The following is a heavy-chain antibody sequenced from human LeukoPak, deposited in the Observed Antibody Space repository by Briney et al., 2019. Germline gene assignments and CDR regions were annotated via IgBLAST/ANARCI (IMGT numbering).Heavy chain of an antibody. CDR2: IYHSGST. CDR1: GGSISSGGYY. J-gene: IGHJ4*02. V-gene: IGHV4-30-2*01. Sequence: PSETLSLTCTVSGGSISSGGYYWSWIRQPPGKGLEWIGYIYHSGSTYYNPSLKSRVTISVDRSKNQFSLKLSSVTAADTAIYYCARAETDHYLGQGIQVTVSS. CDR3: ARAETDHY. D-gene: IGHD1-1*01.